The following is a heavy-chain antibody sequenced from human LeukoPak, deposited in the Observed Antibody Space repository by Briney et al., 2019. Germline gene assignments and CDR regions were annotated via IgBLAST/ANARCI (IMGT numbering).Heavy chain of an antibody. Sequence: GASVKVSCKASGYTFTGSYMHWVRQAPGQGLEWMGWINPNSGGTNYAQKFQGRVTMTRDTSISTAYMELSRLTSDDTAVYYCAREIAAAGQFDPWGQGTLVTVSS. V-gene: IGHV1-2*02. CDR3: AREIAAAGQFDP. D-gene: IGHD6-13*01. J-gene: IGHJ5*02. CDR2: INPNSGGT. CDR1: GYTFTGSY.